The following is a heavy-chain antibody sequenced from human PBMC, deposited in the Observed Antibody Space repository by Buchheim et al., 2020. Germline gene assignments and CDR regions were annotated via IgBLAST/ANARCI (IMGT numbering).Heavy chain of an antibody. CDR3: ARPSNYYYGSGSYFSY. CDR2: INHSGST. CDR1: GGSFSGYY. D-gene: IGHD3-10*01. J-gene: IGHJ4*02. Sequence: QVQLQQWGAGLLKPSETLSLTCAVYGGSFSGYYWSWIRQPPGKGLEWIGEINHSGSTNYNPSLKSRVTISVDTSKNQFSLKLSSVTAADTAVYYCARPSNYYYGSGSYFSYWGRGTL. V-gene: IGHV4-34*01.